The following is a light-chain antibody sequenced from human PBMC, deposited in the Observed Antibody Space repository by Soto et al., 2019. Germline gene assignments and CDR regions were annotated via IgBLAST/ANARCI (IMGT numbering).Light chain of an antibody. CDR1: QSISSW. CDR2: KAS. CDR3: QQYNDWPLT. V-gene: IGKV1-5*03. J-gene: IGKJ1*01. Sequence: DIQMTQSPSTLSASVGDRVTITCRASQSISSWLAWYQQKPGKAPKLLIYKASSLESGVPSRFSGSGSGTDFTLTISSLQSEDFALYYCQQYNDWPLTFGQGTKADIK.